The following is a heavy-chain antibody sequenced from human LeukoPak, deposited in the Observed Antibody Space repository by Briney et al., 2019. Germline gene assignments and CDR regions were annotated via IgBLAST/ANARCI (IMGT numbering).Heavy chain of an antibody. CDR2: INPSGGST. CDR3: ASPGSGSYILRY. CDR1: GYTFTSYY. J-gene: IGHJ4*02. Sequence: VASVKVSCKASGYTFTSYYMHWVRQAPGQGLEWMGIINPSGGSTSYAQKFQGRVTITADESTSTAYMELSSLRSEDTAVYYCASPGSGSYILRYWGQGTLVTVSS. D-gene: IGHD3-10*01. V-gene: IGHV1-46*01.